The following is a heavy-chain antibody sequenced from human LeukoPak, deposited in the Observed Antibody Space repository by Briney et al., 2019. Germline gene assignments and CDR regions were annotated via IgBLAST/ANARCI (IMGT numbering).Heavy chain of an antibody. CDR1: GGSFSGYY. Sequence: SETLSLTCAVYGGSFSGYYWSWIRQPPGKGLEWIVEINHSGSTNYNPSLKSRVTISVDTSKNQFSLKLSSVTAADTAVYYCARGWDIVVVPAAIGDPFDYLGEGTLVTVSS. CDR3: ARGWDIVVVPAAIGDPFDY. J-gene: IGHJ4*02. CDR2: INHSGST. V-gene: IGHV4-34*01. D-gene: IGHD2-2*01.